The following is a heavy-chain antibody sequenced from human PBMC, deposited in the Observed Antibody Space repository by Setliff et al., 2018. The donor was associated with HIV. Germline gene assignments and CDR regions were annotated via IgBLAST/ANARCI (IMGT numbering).Heavy chain of an antibody. CDR1: GFNLNNFN. J-gene: IGHJ4*02. CDR3: ARDREWELESLDY. Sequence: PGGSLRLSCGGSGFNLNNFNMNWVRQAPGKGLEWVSSITSSSGYKYYADSVKGRFTISRDKAKNSLYLQMNSLRAEDTAVYYCARDREWELESLDYWGQGTLVTVSS. D-gene: IGHD1-26*01. CDR2: ITSSSGYK. V-gene: IGHV3-21*01.